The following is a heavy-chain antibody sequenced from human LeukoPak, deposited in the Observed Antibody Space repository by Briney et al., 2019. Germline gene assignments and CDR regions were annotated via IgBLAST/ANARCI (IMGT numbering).Heavy chain of an antibody. CDR3: ASGYYDFWSGYPDPINY. D-gene: IGHD3-3*01. CDR1: GFTFSSYS. CDR2: ISSSSSYI. Sequence: GGSLRLSCAASGFTFSSYSMNWVRQAPGKGLEWVSSISSSSSYIYYADSVKGRFTISRDNAKNSLYLQMNSLRAEDTAVYYCASGYYDFWSGYPDPINYWGQGTLVTVSS. V-gene: IGHV3-21*01. J-gene: IGHJ4*02.